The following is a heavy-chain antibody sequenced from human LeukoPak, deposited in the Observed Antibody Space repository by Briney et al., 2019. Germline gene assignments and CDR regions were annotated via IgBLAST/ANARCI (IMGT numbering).Heavy chain of an antibody. V-gene: IGHV3-7*01. Sequence: GGSLRLSCAASGFTFSGYWMSWVRQAPGKGLEWVANIKEDGSEKYYMDSVKGRFTISRDSAKNSLYLQMDSLRVEDTAVYYCARDPAAADHWGQGTLVAVSS. CDR3: ARDPAAADH. D-gene: IGHD6-25*01. J-gene: IGHJ4*02. CDR2: IKEDGSEK. CDR1: GFTFSGYW.